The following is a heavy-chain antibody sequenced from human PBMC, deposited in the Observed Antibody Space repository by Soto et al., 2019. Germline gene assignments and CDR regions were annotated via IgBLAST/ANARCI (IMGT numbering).Heavy chain of an antibody. CDR3: AREAAVAGLDY. V-gene: IGHV3-33*01. CDR2: IWYDGSNK. Sequence: QVQLVESGGGVVQPGRSLRLSCAASGFTFSSYGMHWVRQAPGKGLEWVAVIWYDGSNKYYADSVKGRFTISRDNSKNTLYRQMNSLRAEDTAVYDCAREAAVAGLDYWGQGTLVTVSS. CDR1: GFTFSSYG. D-gene: IGHD6-19*01. J-gene: IGHJ4*02.